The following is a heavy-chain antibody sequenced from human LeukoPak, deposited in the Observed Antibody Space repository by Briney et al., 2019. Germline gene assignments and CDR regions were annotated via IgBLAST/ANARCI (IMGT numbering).Heavy chain of an antibody. CDR1: GYSISSGYY. CDR2: IYHSGNT. CDR3: AREVSSSAGNWFDP. Sequence: PSETLSLTCTVSGYSISSGYYWGWIRQPPGKGLEWIGNIYHSGNTYYNPSLKSRVTISVDTSKNQFSLKLSSVTAADTAVYYCAREVSSSAGNWFDPWGQGTLVTVSS. J-gene: IGHJ5*02. D-gene: IGHD6-13*01. V-gene: IGHV4-38-2*02.